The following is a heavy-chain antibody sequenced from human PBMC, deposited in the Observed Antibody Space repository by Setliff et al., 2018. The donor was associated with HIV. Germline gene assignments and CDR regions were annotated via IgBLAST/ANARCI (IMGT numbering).Heavy chain of an antibody. V-gene: IGHV5-51*01. CDR1: GFNFNTDW. CDR3: ARAGSFDPYYYMDV. CDR2: IYPGDSDI. Sequence: GESLKISCTGSGFNFNTDWIVWVRQIPGKGLEWIGVIYPGDSDIRYSPSFQGQVTISADKAISTAYLQWSSLKASDTAMYYCARAGSFDPYYYMDVWGKGTTVTVSS. J-gene: IGHJ6*03. D-gene: IGHD3-10*01.